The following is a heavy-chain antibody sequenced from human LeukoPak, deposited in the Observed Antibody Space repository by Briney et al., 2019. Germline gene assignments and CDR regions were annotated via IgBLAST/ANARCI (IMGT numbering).Heavy chain of an antibody. CDR3: ARGQDAMVRGVIEPVSYFDY. CDR1: GYSISSGYY. CDR2: IYHSGST. V-gene: IGHV4-38-2*02. D-gene: IGHD3-10*01. Sequence: SETLSLTCTVSGYSISSGYYWGWIRQPPGKGLEWIGSIYHSGSTYYNPSLKSRVTISVDTSKNQFSLKLSSVTAADTAVYYCARGQDAMVRGVIEPVSYFDYWGQGTLVTVPS. J-gene: IGHJ4*02.